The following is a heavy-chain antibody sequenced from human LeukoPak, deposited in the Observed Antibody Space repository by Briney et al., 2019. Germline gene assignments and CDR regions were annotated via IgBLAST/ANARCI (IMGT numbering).Heavy chain of an antibody. V-gene: IGHV3-48*01. Sequence: GGSLRLSCAASGFTLSSYSMNWVRQAPGKGLEWVSYISSSSSTIYYADSVKGRFTISRDNAKNSLYLQMNSLRAEDTAVYYCARDRYAYMDVWGKGTTVTVSS. CDR3: ARDRYAYMDV. J-gene: IGHJ6*03. D-gene: IGHD5-12*01. CDR1: GFTLSSYS. CDR2: ISSSSSTI.